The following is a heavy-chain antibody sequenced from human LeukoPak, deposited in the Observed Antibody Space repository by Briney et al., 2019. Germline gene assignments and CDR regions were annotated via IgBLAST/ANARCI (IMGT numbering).Heavy chain of an antibody. CDR2: IYYSGST. V-gene: IGHV4-59*08. CDR3: ARLRGSYYDYVWGSYPDYYFGY. J-gene: IGHJ4*02. D-gene: IGHD3-16*02. CDR1: GGSISSYY. Sequence: SETLSLTCTVSGGSISSYYWSWIRQPPGKGLEWIGYIYYSGSTNYNPSLKSRVTISVDTSKNQFSLKLSSVTAADTAVYYCARLRGSYYDYVWGSYPDYYFGYWGQGTLVTVSS.